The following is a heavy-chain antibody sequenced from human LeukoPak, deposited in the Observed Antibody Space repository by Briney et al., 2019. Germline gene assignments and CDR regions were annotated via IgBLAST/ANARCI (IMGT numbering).Heavy chain of an antibody. CDR1: GGSISSYY. Sequence: SETLSLTCTVSGGSISSYYWSWIRQPPGKGLEWIGYIYYSGSTNYNPSLKSRVTISVDTSKNQFSLKLSSVTAADTAVYYCASSYSSSSRWFDPWAREPWSPSPQ. J-gene: IGHJ5*02. V-gene: IGHV4-59*01. CDR2: IYYSGST. D-gene: IGHD6-6*01. CDR3: ASSYSSSSRWFDP.